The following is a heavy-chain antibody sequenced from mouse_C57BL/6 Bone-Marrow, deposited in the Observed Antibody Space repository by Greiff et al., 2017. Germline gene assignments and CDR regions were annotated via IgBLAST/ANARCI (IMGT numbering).Heavy chain of an antibody. J-gene: IGHJ2*01. D-gene: IGHD1-1*01. Sequence: EVQLQESGPGLVKPSQSLTLSCSVTGYSITSGYFWNWIRQLPGNKLELMGYISYDGSNNYHQSLKNRISITRDTSKDKFILKLNPMTTEDTATYYCAREGIDYYGSSFYFDYWGQGTTLTVSS. V-gene: IGHV3-6*01. CDR3: AREGIDYYGSSFYFDY. CDR1: GYSITSGYF. CDR2: ISYDGSN.